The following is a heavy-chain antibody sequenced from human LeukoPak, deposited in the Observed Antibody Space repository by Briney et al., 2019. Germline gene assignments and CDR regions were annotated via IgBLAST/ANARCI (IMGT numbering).Heavy chain of an antibody. Sequence: GGSLRLSCAASGLTFSSYSMNWVRQAPGKGLEWVSSISSSSSYIYYADSVKGRFTISRDNAKNSLYLQMNSLRAEDTAVYYCARSDYYYYGMDVWGQGTTVTVSS. J-gene: IGHJ6*02. CDR3: ARSDYYYYGMDV. V-gene: IGHV3-21*01. CDR1: GLTFSSYS. CDR2: ISSSSSYI.